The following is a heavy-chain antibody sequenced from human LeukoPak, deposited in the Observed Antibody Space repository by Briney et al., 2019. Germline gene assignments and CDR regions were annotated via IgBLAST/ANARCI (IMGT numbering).Heavy chain of an antibody. J-gene: IGHJ6*02. Sequence: GGSLRLSCTASGFTFSTYWINWVRQSPGKGLVWVALINGDGSTTTHADSVKGRFTISRDNAKNTAYLQMNSLRDEDTAVYYCARDRLIYDILTGHYGMDVWGQGNTVAVSS. CDR3: ARDRLIYDILTGHYGMDV. D-gene: IGHD3-9*01. CDR1: GFTFSTYW. CDR2: INGDGSTT. V-gene: IGHV3-74*03.